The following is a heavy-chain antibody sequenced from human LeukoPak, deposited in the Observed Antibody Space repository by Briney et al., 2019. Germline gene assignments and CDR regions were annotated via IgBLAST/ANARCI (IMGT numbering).Heavy chain of an antibody. CDR3: ARDPGGGMANLHYYYYMDV. D-gene: IGHD5-24*01. CDR1: GYTFTSYG. J-gene: IGHJ6*03. CDR2: ISAYNGNT. Sequence: ASVKVSCKASGYTFTSYGISWVRQAPGQGLEWMGWISAYNGNTNYAQKLQGRVTMTTDTSTSTAYMELRSLRSDDTAVYYCARDPGGGMANLHYYYYMDVWGKGTTVTVSS. V-gene: IGHV1-18*01.